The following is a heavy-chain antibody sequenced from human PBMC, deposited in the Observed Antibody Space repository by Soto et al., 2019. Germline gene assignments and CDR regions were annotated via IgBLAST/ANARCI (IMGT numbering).Heavy chain of an antibody. J-gene: IGHJ6*04. Sequence: PGGSLRLSCAASGFTFSTYAMTRVRQAPGKGLEWVSIISSSGDGTYYVDSVKGRFTISRDNSRNTLSLKMNSLRAEDTAVYYCAKNGDFWSWGMDLWGKGTTVTASP. CDR3: AKNGDFWSWGMDL. D-gene: IGHD3-3*01. V-gene: IGHV3-23*01. CDR1: GFTFSTYA. CDR2: ISSSGDGT.